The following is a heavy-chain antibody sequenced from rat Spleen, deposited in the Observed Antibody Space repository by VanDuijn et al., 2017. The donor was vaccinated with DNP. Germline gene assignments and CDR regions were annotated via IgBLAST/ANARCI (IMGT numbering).Heavy chain of an antibody. CDR3: ATWDLDY. J-gene: IGHJ2*01. CDR1: GFTFSNYD. V-gene: IGHV5-7*01. Sequence: EVQLVESGGGLVQPGRSMKLSCAASGFTFSNYDMAWVRQAPKKGLEWVATIIYDGSVSFYRDSVKGRFTISRDNAKNTQYLQMDSLRSEDTATYYCATWDLDYWGQGVMVTVSS. CDR2: IIYDGSVS. D-gene: IGHD4-6*01.